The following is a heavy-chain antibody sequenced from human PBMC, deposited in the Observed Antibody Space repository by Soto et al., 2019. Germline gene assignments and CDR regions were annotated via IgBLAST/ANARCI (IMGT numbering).Heavy chain of an antibody. J-gene: IGHJ6*02. CDR3: ARGGFCTNGVCYAPYYGMDV. V-gene: IGHV4-31*03. CDR2: ISDSVST. Sequence: QVQLQESGPGLVKPSQTLSLTCTVSGVSISSRGYYWSWIRQHPGKGLEWIGYISDSVSTYSNPSLKTRVSISVYTSQNQILLRLSSVTAADTAVYYCARGGFCTNGVCYAPYYGMDVWGQGTMVTVSS. CDR1: GVSISSRGYY. D-gene: IGHD2-8*01.